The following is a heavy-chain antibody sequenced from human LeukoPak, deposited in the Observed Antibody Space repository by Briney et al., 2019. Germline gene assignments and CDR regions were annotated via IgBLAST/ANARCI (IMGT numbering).Heavy chain of an antibody. D-gene: IGHD3-22*01. Sequence: GASVKDSCKASGGTFSSYAISWVRQAPGQGLEWMGGIIPIFGTANYAQKFQGRVTITADESTSTAYMELSSLRSEDTAVYYCARSPPHYYDSSYFDYWGQGTLVTVSS. CDR2: IIPIFGTA. CDR3: ARSPPHYYDSSYFDY. V-gene: IGHV1-69*13. CDR1: GGTFSSYA. J-gene: IGHJ4*02.